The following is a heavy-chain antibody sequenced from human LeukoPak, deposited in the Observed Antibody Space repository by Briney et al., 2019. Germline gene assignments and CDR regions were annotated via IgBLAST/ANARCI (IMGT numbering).Heavy chain of an antibody. CDR1: GYSFSTYY. Sequence: ASVKVSCKAPGYSFSTYYIHWVRQAPGQGLEWMGIINPTGGSTTYAQKFQGRVTMTRDTSTSTVYMELSSLRSEDTAVYYCAKGGQEFDSWGQGALVTVSA. CDR2: INPTGGST. J-gene: IGHJ5*01. V-gene: IGHV1-46*01. CDR3: AKGGQEFDS.